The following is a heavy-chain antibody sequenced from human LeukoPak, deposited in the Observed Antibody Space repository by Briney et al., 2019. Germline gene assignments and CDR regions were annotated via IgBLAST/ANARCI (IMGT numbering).Heavy chain of an antibody. Sequence: PGGSLRLSCAASGFTFSSYWMSWVRQAPGKGLEWVANIKQDGSEKYYVDSVKGRFTISRDSAKNSLYLQMNSLRAEDTAVYYCAKLRPGIAVAGRGFFDYWGQGTLVTVSS. CDR2: IKQDGSEK. CDR3: AKLRPGIAVAGRGFFDY. J-gene: IGHJ4*02. D-gene: IGHD6-19*01. CDR1: GFTFSSYW. V-gene: IGHV3-7*01.